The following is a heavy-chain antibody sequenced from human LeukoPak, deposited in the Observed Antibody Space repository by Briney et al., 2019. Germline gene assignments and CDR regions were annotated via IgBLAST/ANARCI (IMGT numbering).Heavy chain of an antibody. D-gene: IGHD6-19*01. J-gene: IGHJ4*02. Sequence: GGSLRLSCAASGFTFSSYEVNWGRPAPGKGLEWVLYISSSGSNIYYEDVVKGRFTISSDNAKNSLYLQMNSLGAEDTGVYYCAVGGQWLVDRVDYWGQGTLVTVSS. V-gene: IGHV3-48*03. CDR1: GFTFSSYE. CDR2: ISSSGSNI. CDR3: AVGGQWLVDRVDY.